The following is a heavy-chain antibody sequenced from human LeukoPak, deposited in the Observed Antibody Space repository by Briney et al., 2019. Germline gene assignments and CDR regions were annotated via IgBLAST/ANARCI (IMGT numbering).Heavy chain of an antibody. CDR2: IYSGGST. D-gene: IGHD3-3*01. Sequence: PGGSLRLSCAASGFTVSSNYMSWVRQAPGKGLEWVSVIYSGGSTYYADSVKGRFTISRDNSKNTLYLQMNSLRAGDTAVYYCARYRFLEWLAYFDYWGQGTLVTVSS. CDR3: ARYRFLEWLAYFDY. V-gene: IGHV3-53*01. J-gene: IGHJ4*02. CDR1: GFTVSSNY.